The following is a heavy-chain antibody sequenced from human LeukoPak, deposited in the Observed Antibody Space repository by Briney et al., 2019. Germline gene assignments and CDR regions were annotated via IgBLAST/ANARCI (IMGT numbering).Heavy chain of an antibody. Sequence: SQTLSLTCTVSGGSISSGSYYWSWIRQPAGKRLEWIGRINTSGSTNYNPSLKSRVTISVDTSKNQFSLKLSSVTAADTAVYYCARENDTSGFSASGFDSWGQGTLVTVSS. CDR3: ARENDTSGFSASGFDS. CDR2: INTSGST. V-gene: IGHV4-61*02. CDR1: GGSISSGSYY. D-gene: IGHD3-22*01. J-gene: IGHJ4*02.